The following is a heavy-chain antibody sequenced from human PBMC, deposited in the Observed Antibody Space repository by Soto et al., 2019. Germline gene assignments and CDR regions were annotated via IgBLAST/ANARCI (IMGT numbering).Heavy chain of an antibody. D-gene: IGHD6-6*01. Sequence: SETLSLTCAVYGGSFSGYYWSWIRQPPGKGLEWIGEINHSGSTNYNPSLKSRVTISVDTSKNQFSLKLSSVTAAYTAMYDCARDVLSIEARDYFDYWGQGTLVTVSS. CDR2: INHSGST. CDR1: GGSFSGYY. V-gene: IGHV4-34*01. J-gene: IGHJ4*02. CDR3: ARDVLSIEARDYFDY.